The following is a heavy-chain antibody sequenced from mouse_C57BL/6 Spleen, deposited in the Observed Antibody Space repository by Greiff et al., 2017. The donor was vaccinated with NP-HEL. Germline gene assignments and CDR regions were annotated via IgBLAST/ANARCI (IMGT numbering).Heavy chain of an antibody. CDR1: GYSITSGYY. J-gene: IGHJ4*01. V-gene: IGHV3-6*01. Sequence: DVQLQESGPGLVKPSQSLSLTCSVTGYSITSGYYWNWIRQFPGNKLEWMGYISYDGSNNYNPSLKNRISITSDTSKNQCFLKLNSVNTEDTATYYCARGLRLRRGDAMDYWGQGTSVTVSS. D-gene: IGHD2-4*01. CDR2: ISYDGSN. CDR3: ARGLRLRRGDAMDY.